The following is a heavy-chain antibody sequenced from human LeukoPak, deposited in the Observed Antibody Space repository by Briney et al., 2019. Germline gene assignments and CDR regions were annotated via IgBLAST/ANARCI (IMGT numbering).Heavy chain of an antibody. J-gene: IGHJ5*02. CDR1: GGSISSYY. D-gene: IGHD2-2*01. CDR3: ARSSDIVLVPAAELRFDP. V-gene: IGHV4-59*01. CDR2: IYYSGST. Sequence: SETLSLTCTVSGGSISSYYWSWIRQPPGKGLEWIGYIYYSGSTNYNPSLKSRVTISVDTSKNQFSLKLSSVTAADTAVYYCARSSDIVLVPAAELRFDPWGQGTLVTVSS.